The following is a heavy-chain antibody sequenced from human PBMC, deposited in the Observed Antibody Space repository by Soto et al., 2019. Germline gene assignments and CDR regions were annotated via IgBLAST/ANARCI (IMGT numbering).Heavy chain of an antibody. V-gene: IGHV1-18*01. CDR1: GYMFNTYG. Sequence: QVQLLQSGAEVKKPGASVKVSCKASGYMFNTYGITWVRQAPGQGLEWMGWISGYNGNIDYAQKLEGRVTMTIDTSTSTAYLEVKSLTSDDTAVYYCARTYGSGDYFLPFEYWGQGTPVSVSS. J-gene: IGHJ4*02. CDR2: ISGYNGNI. CDR3: ARTYGSGDYFLPFEY. D-gene: IGHD3-10*01.